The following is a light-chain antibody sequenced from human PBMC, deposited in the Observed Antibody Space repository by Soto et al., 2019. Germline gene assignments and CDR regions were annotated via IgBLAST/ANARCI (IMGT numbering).Light chain of an antibody. CDR1: QSISNN. V-gene: IGKV3-15*01. J-gene: IGKJ1*01. Sequence: EIVMTQSPATLSVSPGERATLSCRASQSISNNVAWYQQKPGQAPRLLIYAASTRAIAIPARFSGSGSVTAFTLTLSSLQSEDIARYYCEQYNNCPWTFGQGTKVEIK. CDR2: AAS. CDR3: EQYNNCPWT.